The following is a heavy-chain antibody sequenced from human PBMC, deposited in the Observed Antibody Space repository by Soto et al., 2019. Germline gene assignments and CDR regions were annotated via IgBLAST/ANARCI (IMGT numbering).Heavy chain of an antibody. V-gene: IGHV4-39*01. CDR2: IDYNGVT. CDR1: GGSIYRSGYD. J-gene: IGHJ4*02. D-gene: IGHD2-15*01. Sequence: SETLSLTCTVSGGSIYRSGYDWGWIRQPPGRGLEWIGNIDYNGVTYSNPSLKSRVTISRDTSKNQFSLKLTSVTAADTALYYCGKVLVGATGHTDSDSWGPGTLVTVSS. CDR3: GKVLVGATGHTDSDS.